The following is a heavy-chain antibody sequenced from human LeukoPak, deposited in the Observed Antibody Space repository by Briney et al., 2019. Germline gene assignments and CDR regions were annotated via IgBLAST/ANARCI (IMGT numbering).Heavy chain of an antibody. D-gene: IGHD5-12*01. CDR2: IYYSGST. CDR1: GGSISSYY. V-gene: IGHV4-59*08. CDR3: ARHSSRGYSGYDLDY. J-gene: IGHJ4*02. Sequence: SATLSLTCTVSGGSISSYYWSWIRQPPGKGLEWIGYIYYSGSTNYNPSLKSRVTISVDTSKNQFSLKLSSVTAADTAVYYCARHSSRGYSGYDLDYWGQGTLVTVSS.